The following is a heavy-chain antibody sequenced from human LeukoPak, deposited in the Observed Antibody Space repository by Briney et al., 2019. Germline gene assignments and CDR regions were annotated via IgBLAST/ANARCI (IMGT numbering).Heavy chain of an antibody. CDR1: GYTFTSYD. V-gene: IGHV1-8*01. J-gene: IGHJ6*03. D-gene: IGHD6-13*01. CDR3: ASLTAGPSMDV. Sequence: ASVKVSCKASGYTFTSYDINWVRQATGQGLEWMGWMNPNSGNTNYAQKFQGRVTMTRDTSISTAYMELSRLRSDDTAVYYCASLTAGPSMDVWGKGTTVTISS. CDR2: MNPNSGNT.